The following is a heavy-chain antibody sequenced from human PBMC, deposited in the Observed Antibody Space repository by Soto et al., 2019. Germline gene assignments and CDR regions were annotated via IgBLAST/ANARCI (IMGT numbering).Heavy chain of an antibody. CDR3: ARVHYDILTGYYKRGKSGFDY. V-gene: IGHV4-4*02. J-gene: IGHJ4*02. CDR2: IYHSGST. CDR1: GGSISSSNW. Sequence: SETLSLTCAVSGGSISSSNWWSWVRQPPGKGLEWIGEIYHSGSTNYNPSLKSRVTISVDKSKNQFSLKLSSVTAADTAVYYCARVHYDILTGYYKRGKSGFDYWGQGTLVTVSS. D-gene: IGHD3-9*01.